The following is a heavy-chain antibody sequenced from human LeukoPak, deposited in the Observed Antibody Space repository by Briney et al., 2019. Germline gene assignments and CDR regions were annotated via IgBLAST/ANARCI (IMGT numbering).Heavy chain of an antibody. CDR3: ARGENYYDSSDI. V-gene: IGHV4-59*01. J-gene: IGHJ3*02. Sequence: SETLSLTCTVSGGSISSYYWSWIRQPPGKGLEWIGYIYYSGSTNYNPSLKSRVTISVDTSKNQFSLKLSSVTAADTAVHYCARGENYYDSSDIWGQGTMVTVSS. CDR1: GGSISSYY. CDR2: IYYSGST. D-gene: IGHD3-22*01.